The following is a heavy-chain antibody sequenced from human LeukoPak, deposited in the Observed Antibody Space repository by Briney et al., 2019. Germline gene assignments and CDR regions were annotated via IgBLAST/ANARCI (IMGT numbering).Heavy chain of an antibody. D-gene: IGHD1-14*01. CDR1: GYFFTSYW. V-gene: IGHV5-51*01. J-gene: IGHJ3*02. CDR3: AKMGPGALTADAFDI. Sequence: GESLKISCKGSGYFFTSYWIGWVRQMPGKGLEWMGNISPGDSDTRYIPSFQGQFTISADKSITTAYLQWSSLKASDTATYYCAKMGPGALTADAFDIWGQGTTVTVSS. CDR2: ISPGDSDT.